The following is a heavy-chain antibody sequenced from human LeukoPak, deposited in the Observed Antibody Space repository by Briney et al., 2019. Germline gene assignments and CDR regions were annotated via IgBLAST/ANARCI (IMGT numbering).Heavy chain of an antibody. CDR1: GGSISSSSYY. V-gene: IGHV4-39*07. D-gene: IGHD2-2*01. J-gene: IGHJ4*02. CDR2: IYYSGST. CDR3: ARVRSSLFDY. Sequence: RSSETLSLTCTVSGGSISSSSYYWGWIRQPPGKGLEWIGSIYYSGSTYYNPSLKSRVTISVDTSKNQFSLKLSSVTAADTAVYYCARVRSSLFDYWGQGTLVTVSS.